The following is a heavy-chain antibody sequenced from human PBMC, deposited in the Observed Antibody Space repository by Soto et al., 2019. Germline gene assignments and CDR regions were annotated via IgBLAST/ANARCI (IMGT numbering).Heavy chain of an antibody. V-gene: IGHV1-18*01. J-gene: IGHJ6*02. CDR3: GRERQQLAQEDYYPFSGMDV. CDR1: GYNFTRFG. Sequence: QFQLVQSGAEVKKPGASVKVSCKASGYNFTRFGISLVRQALGHVLEWMGLMGAHSGHTRQAQKFQGRRTMTTYASMNTAYIDLSSLTSVATALYYCGRERQQLAQEDYYPFSGMDVWVQGTTVIVSS. D-gene: IGHD6-13*01. CDR2: MGAHSGHT.